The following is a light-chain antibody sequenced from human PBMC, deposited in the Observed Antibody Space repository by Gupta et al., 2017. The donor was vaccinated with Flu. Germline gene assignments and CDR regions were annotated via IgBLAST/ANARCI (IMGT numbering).Light chain of an antibody. J-gene: IGKJ3*01. CDR1: QSISSY. V-gene: IGKV1-39*01. Sequence: DIQMTQSPSSLSASVGDRVTITCRASQSISSYLNWYQQKPGKAPKLLIYAASSLQSGVPSRFSGSGSGTXFTFTIXSLQPEDFATYYCQQSYSTPFTFGXGTKVDIK. CDR2: AAS. CDR3: QQSYSTPFT.